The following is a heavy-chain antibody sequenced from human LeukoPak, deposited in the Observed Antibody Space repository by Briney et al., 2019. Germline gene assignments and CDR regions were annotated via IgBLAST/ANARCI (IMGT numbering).Heavy chain of an antibody. CDR1: GISLSDYA. CDR3: AKRGVVIRGLLVIGYHQEAYHYDF. Sequence: GGSLRLSCVVSGISLSDYAMTWVRQAPGKGLEWVSYISERGGSTTYADSVKGRFSISRDTSLNTLYLQMNNLRAEDTAVYFCAKRGVVIRGLLVIGYHQEAYHYDFWGQGVLVTVSS. D-gene: IGHD3-10*01. J-gene: IGHJ4*02. V-gene: IGHV3-23*01. CDR2: ISERGGST.